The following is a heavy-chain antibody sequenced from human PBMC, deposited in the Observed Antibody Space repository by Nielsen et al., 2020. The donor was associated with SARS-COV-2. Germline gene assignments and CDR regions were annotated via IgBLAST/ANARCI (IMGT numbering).Heavy chain of an antibody. V-gene: IGHV3-9*01. CDR3: ASQPDRFDP. D-gene: IGHD1-14*01. CDR2: ISWNSGSI. J-gene: IGHJ5*02. CDR1: GFTFDDYA. Sequence: SLKISCAASGFTFDDYAMHWVRQAPGKGLEWVSGISWNSGSIGYADSVKGRFTISRDNAKNSLYLQMNSLRAEDTAVYYCASQPDRFDPWGQGTLVTVSS.